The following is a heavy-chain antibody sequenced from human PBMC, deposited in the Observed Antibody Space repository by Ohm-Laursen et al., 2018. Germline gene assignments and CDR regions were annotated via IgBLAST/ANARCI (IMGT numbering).Heavy chain of an antibody. D-gene: IGHD3-10*01. CDR2: ISYDGSNK. V-gene: IGHV3-30*18. CDR3: AKVGGDDAFDI. J-gene: IGHJ3*02. CDR1: GFTFSSYG. Sequence: SLRLSCAASGFTFSSYGMHWVRQAPGKGLEWVAVISYDGSNKYYADSVKGRFTISRDNSKNTLYLQMNSLRAEDTAVYYCAKVGGDDAFDIWGQGTMVTVSS.